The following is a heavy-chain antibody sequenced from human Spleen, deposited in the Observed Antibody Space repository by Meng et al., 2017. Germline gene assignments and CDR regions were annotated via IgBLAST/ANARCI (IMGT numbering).Heavy chain of an antibody. D-gene: IGHD2-21*02. CDR1: GGSFSGYY. J-gene: IGHJ5*02. V-gene: IGHV4-34*01. CDR3: ARGRRFPIVVVTAIHNWFDP. Sequence: SETLSLTCAVYGGSFSGYYWSWIRQPPGKGLEWIGEINHSGSTNYNPSLKSRVTISVDTSKNQFSLKLSSVTAADTAVYYCARGRRFPIVVVTAIHNWFDPWCQGTLVTVSA. CDR2: INHSGST.